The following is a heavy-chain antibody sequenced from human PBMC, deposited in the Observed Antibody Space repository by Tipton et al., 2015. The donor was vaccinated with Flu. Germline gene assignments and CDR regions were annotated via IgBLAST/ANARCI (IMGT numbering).Heavy chain of an antibody. Sequence: SGFNFNTYWMSWVRQAPGKGLEWISYISTSGTSIYYADSVKGRFTISRDNAKNSLYLQMNSLRAEDTAVYYCARDGRSGFYYFDYWGQGTLVTV. CDR3: ARDGRSGFYYFDY. V-gene: IGHV3-48*03. CDR2: ISTSGTSI. D-gene: IGHD3-3*01. J-gene: IGHJ4*02. CDR1: GFNFNTYW.